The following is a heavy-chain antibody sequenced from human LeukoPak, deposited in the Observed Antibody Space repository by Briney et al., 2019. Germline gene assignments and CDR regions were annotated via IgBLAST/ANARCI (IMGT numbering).Heavy chain of an antibody. CDR2: INWNGGNT. CDR3: ARARSSSWYDWFDP. V-gene: IGHV3-20*01. J-gene: IGHJ5*02. D-gene: IGHD6-13*01. CDR1: GFTYDDYG. Sequence: SGGSLRLSCAVSGFTYDDYGMSWVRQAPGKGLEWVSGINWNGGNTGYADSVKGRFTISRDNAKKSLYLQMNSLRAEDTALYHCARARSSSWYDWFDPWGQGTLVTVSS.